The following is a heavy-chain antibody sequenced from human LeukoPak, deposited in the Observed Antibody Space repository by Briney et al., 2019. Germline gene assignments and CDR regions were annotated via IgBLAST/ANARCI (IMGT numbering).Heavy chain of an antibody. V-gene: IGHV3-7*01. J-gene: IGHJ4*02. CDR2: IKQDGSEK. CDR1: GFTFSNHE. D-gene: IGHD1-14*01. CDR3: ARNQRRLDY. Sequence: GGSLRLSCATSGFTFSNHEMNWVRQAPGKGLELVANIKQDGSEKYYVDSVKGRFTISRDNAKNSLYLQMNSLRAEDTAVYYCARNQRRLDYWGQGTLVTVSS.